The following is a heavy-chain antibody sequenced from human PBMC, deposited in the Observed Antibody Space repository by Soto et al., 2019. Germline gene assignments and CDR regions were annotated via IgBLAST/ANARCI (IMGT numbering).Heavy chain of an antibody. Sequence: PGGSLRLSCAASGFTFSSYEMNWVRQAPGKGLEWVSYISSSGSTIYYADSVKGRFTISRDNGNNTLHLEMNSLGAKDTAVYFCATGRSTRFDPWGQGTLVTVSS. V-gene: IGHV3-48*03. CDR1: GFTFSSYE. CDR3: ATGRSTRFDP. D-gene: IGHD1-1*01. J-gene: IGHJ5*02. CDR2: ISSSGSTI.